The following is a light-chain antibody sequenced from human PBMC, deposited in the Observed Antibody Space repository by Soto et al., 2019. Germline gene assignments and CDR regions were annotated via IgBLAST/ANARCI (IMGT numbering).Light chain of an antibody. Sequence: EIVMTQSPATLSVSPGERATLSCGASQSLGSNLAWYQQKPGQAPRLLIYGATTRAPVIPARFSGSGSGTEFTLTISSLQSEDFAVYYCLQYNSWPWTFGQGTKVDIK. V-gene: IGKV3-15*01. CDR2: GAT. CDR3: LQYNSWPWT. J-gene: IGKJ1*01. CDR1: QSLGSN.